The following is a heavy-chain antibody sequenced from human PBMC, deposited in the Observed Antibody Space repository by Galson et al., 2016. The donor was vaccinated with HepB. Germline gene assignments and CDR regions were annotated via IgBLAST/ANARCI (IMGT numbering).Heavy chain of an antibody. Sequence: LRLSCAASGFTFSDYYMSWIRQAPGKGLEWVSYISVTSTYTNYADSVKGRFTVSRDNAKTSLYLQMNTLRAEDTAIYYCARDRGSYCGGDCSDYYFDYWGQGTLVTVSS. CDR2: ISVTSTYT. V-gene: IGHV3-11*06. CDR3: ARDRGSYCGGDCSDYYFDY. CDR1: GFTFSDYY. J-gene: IGHJ4*02. D-gene: IGHD2-21*02.